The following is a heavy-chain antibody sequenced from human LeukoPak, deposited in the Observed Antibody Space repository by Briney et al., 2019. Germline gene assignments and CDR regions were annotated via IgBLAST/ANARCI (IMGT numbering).Heavy chain of an antibody. J-gene: IGHJ6*03. V-gene: IGHV4-34*10. Sequence: PSETLSLTCAVYGGSFSGYYWSWIRQPPGKGLEWIGSLYHSDSIYYNPSLESRVTMSVDTSKNQFSLKLSFVTAADTAVYYCARQHDSYHYYYVDVWGKGTTVTVSS. D-gene: IGHD6-13*01. CDR2: LYHSDSI. CDR3: ARQHDSYHYYYVDV. CDR1: GGSFSGYY.